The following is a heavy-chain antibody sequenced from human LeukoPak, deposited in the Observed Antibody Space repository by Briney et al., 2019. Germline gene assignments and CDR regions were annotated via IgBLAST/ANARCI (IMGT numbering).Heavy chain of an antibody. CDR1: GFTFSDYY. CDR3: ARVSIVATNGWFDP. V-gene: IGHV3-11*01. D-gene: IGHD5-12*01. J-gene: IGHJ5*02. CDR2: ISSSGSTI. Sequence: GGSLRLSCAASGFTFSDYYMSWIRQAPGKGLEWVSYISSSGSTIYYADSVKGRFTISRDNAKNSLYLQMNSLRAADTAVYYCARVSIVATNGWFDPWGQGTLVTVSS.